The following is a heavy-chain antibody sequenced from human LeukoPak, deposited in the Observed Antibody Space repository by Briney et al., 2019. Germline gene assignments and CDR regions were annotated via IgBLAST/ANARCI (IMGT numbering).Heavy chain of an antibody. Sequence: GGSLRLSCTASGFTFSRYTMSWVRQAPGKGLEWVSGISGSDGDTFHADSVKGRFTISRDNSKNTLYLQMNSLRVEDTAVYYCAKGPVVNFDYWGQGTLVTVSS. CDR1: GFTFSRYT. D-gene: IGHD4-23*01. V-gene: IGHV3-23*01. J-gene: IGHJ4*02. CDR3: AKGPVVNFDY. CDR2: ISGSDGDT.